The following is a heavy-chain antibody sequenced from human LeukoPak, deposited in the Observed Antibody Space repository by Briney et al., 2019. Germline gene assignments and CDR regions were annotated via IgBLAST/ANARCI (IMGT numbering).Heavy chain of an antibody. CDR2: ISDRGVST. D-gene: IGHD3-10*01. J-gene: IGHJ4*02. Sequence: PGGSLRLSCAASRFTFSSYAMSWVRQAPGKGLECVSTISDRGVSTYFADSVKGRFTISRDNSKNSLYLQMSSLRAEDTALYYCARVKGIWFGEFDYWGQGTLVTVSS. V-gene: IGHV3-23*01. CDR3: ARVKGIWFGEFDY. CDR1: RFTFSSYA.